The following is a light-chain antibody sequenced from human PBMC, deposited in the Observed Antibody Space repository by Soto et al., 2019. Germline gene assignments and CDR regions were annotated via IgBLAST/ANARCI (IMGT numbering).Light chain of an antibody. J-gene: IGKJ5*01. CDR1: QSISSY. CDR3: QQSYSTPPIT. CDR2: AAS. Sequence: DIQMTQSPSSLSASVGDRVTITCRASQSISSYLNWYQQKPGKAPKLLIYAASSLQSGVPSRFSGSGSGTEFALTSSSLQPEDFATYYCQQSYSTPPITFGQGTRLEIK. V-gene: IGKV1-39*01.